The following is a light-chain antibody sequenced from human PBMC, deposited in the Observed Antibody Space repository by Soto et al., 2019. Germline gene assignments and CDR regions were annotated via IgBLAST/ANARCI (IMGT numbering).Light chain of an antibody. V-gene: IGLV2-14*01. Sequence: QSALTQPSSLSGSPGQSITISCTGTSSDVGGYNYVSWYQQHPGKAPKLMIYEVSNRPSGVSNRFSGSKSGNTASLTISGLQAEDEADYYCSSYTSSSTPLYALGTGTKVTVL. CDR2: EVS. CDR3: SSYTSSSTPLYA. J-gene: IGLJ1*01. CDR1: SSDVGGYNY.